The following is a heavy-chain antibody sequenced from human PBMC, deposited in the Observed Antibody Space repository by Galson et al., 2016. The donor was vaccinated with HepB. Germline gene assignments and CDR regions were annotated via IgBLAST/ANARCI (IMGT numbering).Heavy chain of an antibody. D-gene: IGHD3-10*01. V-gene: IGHV3-74*01. CDR3: ASSVRGSGSPPCGY. J-gene: IGHJ4*01. Sequence: SLRLSCAASGFTFSTYWMHWVRQAPGKGLVWVLRINSDGSRTGFADSVKGRFTISRDNAKNTLYLQMNSLRAEDTAVYYCASSVRGSGSPPCGYWGHGILVTVSS. CDR1: GFTFSTYW. CDR2: INSDGSRT.